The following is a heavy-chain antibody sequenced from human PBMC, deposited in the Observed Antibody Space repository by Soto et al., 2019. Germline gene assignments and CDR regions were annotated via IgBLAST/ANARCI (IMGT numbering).Heavy chain of an antibody. V-gene: IGHV4-31*03. J-gene: IGHJ4*02. CDR1: GAAITSGAYY. Sequence: QVQLQESGPGLVKPSQTLSLTCSVSGAAITSGAYYWTWIRQHPEKGLEWIGYVFSRGGPYYNPSLKSRITLSIDTSKNQFSLKLTSVTAADTAIYYCARSPLPNCGGNCLPFDFWGRGSLVTVSS. D-gene: IGHD2-21*02. CDR2: VFSRGGP. CDR3: ARSPLPNCGGNCLPFDF.